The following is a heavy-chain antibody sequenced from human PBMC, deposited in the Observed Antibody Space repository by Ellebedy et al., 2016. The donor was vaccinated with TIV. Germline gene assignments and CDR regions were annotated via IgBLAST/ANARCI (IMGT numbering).Heavy chain of an antibody. D-gene: IGHD1-26*01. Sequence: GGSLRLSCAASGFTFSDQNLSWIRQVPGKGLEWISYISDSGYTIYYADSVNGRFTIPRDNAKNSVYLQMHSLRPGDTAVYYCAASGNPKRFDFWGQGTLVTVSS. CDR1: GFTFSDQN. CDR2: ISDSGYTI. J-gene: IGHJ4*02. V-gene: IGHV3-11*01. CDR3: AASGNPKRFDF.